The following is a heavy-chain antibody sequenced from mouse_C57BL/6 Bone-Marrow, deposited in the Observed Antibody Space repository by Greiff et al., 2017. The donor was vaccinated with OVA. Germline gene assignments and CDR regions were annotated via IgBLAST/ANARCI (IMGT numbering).Heavy chain of an antibody. CDR1: GYAFSSSW. CDR2: IYPGDGDT. CDR3: ARFSPYFDV. J-gene: IGHJ1*03. Sequence: QVHVKQSGPELVKPGASVKISCKASGYAFSSSWMNWVKQRPGKGLEWIGRIYPGDGDTNYNGKFKGKATLTADKSSSTASMQLSSLTSEDSAVYFCARFSPYFDVWGTGTTVTVSS. V-gene: IGHV1-82*01.